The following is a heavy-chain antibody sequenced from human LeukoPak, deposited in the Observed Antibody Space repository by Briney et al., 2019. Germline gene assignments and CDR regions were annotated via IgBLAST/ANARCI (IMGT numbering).Heavy chain of an antibody. D-gene: IGHD3-16*01. J-gene: IGHJ5*02. CDR3: AKDDNYIRFLS. Sequence: GGSLRLPCAASGFTFNSYGMSWVRQAPGKGLEWVSAISGSGGSTYYADSVKGRFTISRDNSKNTLYLQMNSLRAEDTAVYYCAKDDNYIRFLSWGQGTLVTVSS. CDR1: GFTFNSYG. CDR2: ISGSGGST. V-gene: IGHV3-23*01.